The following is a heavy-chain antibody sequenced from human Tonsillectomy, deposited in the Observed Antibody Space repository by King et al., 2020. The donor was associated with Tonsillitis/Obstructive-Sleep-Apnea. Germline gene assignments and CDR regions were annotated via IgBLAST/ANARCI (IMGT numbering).Heavy chain of an antibody. Sequence: VQLVESGGGLVKPGGSLRLSCAASGFTFNNYAMNWVRQSPGKGLEWVSSISTAGTYIFYADSVKGRFAISRDNAKNSLYLQMNSLRAEDTAIYYGARDEGECTINSCYTWFDPWGQGTLVTVSS. D-gene: IGHD2-2*02. J-gene: IGHJ5*02. CDR2: ISTAGTYI. V-gene: IGHV3-21*06. CDR1: GFTFNNYA. CDR3: ARDEGECTINSCYTWFDP.